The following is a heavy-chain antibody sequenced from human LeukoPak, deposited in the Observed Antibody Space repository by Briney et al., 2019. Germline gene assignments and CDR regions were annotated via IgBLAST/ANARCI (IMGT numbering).Heavy chain of an antibody. CDR3: ARTANLYSNYEVMDV. CDR1: GFTFSSYA. J-gene: IGHJ6*02. CDR2: ISYDGSNK. D-gene: IGHD4-11*01. Sequence: GRSLRLSCAASGFTFSSYAMHWVRQAPGKGLEWVAVISYDGSNKYYADSVKGRFTISRDNSKNTLYLQMGSLRAEDMAVYYCARTANLYSNYEVMDVWGQGTTVTVSS. V-gene: IGHV3-30*14.